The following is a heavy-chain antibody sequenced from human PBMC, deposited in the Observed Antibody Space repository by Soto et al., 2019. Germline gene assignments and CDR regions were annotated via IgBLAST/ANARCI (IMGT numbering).Heavy chain of an antibody. CDR1: GGTFSSYA. CDR2: IIPIFGTA. Sequence: ASVKVSCKASGGTFSSYAISWVRQAPGQGLEWVGGIIPIFGTANYAQKFQGRVTITADESTSTAYMELSSLRSEDTAVYYCAKAHDYSNYYFDYWGQGTLVTVSS. CDR3: AKAHDYSNYYFDY. J-gene: IGHJ4*02. D-gene: IGHD4-4*01. V-gene: IGHV1-69*13.